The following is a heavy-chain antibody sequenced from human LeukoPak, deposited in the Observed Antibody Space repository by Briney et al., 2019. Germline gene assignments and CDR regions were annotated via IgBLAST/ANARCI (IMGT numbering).Heavy chain of an antibody. CDR2: ISYTGST. V-gene: IGHV4-31*03. CDR1: GGSISSGDHY. CDR3: ARDRSRYSSTWGFDY. J-gene: IGHJ4*02. Sequence: PSETLSLTCTVSGGSISSGDHYWSWIRQHPGKGLEWIGYISYTGSTYYNPSLKSRVTISADTSENQFSLKLSSVTAADTAVYYCARDRSRYSSTWGFDYWGQGTLVTVSS. D-gene: IGHD6-13*01.